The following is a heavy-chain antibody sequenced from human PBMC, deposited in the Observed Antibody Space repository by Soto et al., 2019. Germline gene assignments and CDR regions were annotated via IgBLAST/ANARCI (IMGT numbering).Heavy chain of an antibody. D-gene: IGHD5-12*01. J-gene: IGHJ4*02. Sequence: ASETLSLTCTVSGGSISSYYWSWIRQPPGKGLEWIGYIYYSGSTNYNPSLKSRVTISVDTSKNQFSLKLSSVTAADTAVHYCARERGGWLQFYFDYWGQGTLVTVSS. CDR2: IYYSGST. CDR3: ARERGGWLQFYFDY. CDR1: GGSISSYY. V-gene: IGHV4-59*01.